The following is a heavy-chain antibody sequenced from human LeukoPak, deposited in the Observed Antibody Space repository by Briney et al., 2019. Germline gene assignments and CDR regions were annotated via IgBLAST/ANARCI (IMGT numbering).Heavy chain of an antibody. CDR3: ARARVVTAYDAFDI. CDR2: ISSSSYI. V-gene: IGHV3-21*01. J-gene: IGHJ3*02. D-gene: IGHD2-21*02. CDR1: GFTFSSYS. Sequence: PGGSLRLSCAASGFTFSSYSMSWVRQAPGKGLEWVSSISSSSYIYYADSVKGRFTISRDNAKNSLYLQMNSLRAEDTAVYYCARARVVTAYDAFDIWGQGTMVTVSS.